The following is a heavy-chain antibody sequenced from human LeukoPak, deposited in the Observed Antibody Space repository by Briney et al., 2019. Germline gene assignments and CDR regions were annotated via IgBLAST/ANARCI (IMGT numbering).Heavy chain of an antibody. D-gene: IGHD2-2*01. CDR2: IRWSTDSV. Sequence: GRSLRLSCAASGFPFDDYAMHWVRQAPGKGLEWVSGIRWSTDSVGYADSVRGRFTISRDKAKNSLYLQMNSLRAEDTALYYCVKDFGQTTAAIAYWGPRTLVSVSS. CDR3: VKDFGQTTAAIAY. V-gene: IGHV3-9*01. CDR1: GFPFDDYA. J-gene: IGHJ4*02.